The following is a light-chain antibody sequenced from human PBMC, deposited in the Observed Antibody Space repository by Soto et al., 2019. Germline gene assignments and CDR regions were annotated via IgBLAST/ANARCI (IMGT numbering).Light chain of an antibody. CDR3: SSYTSTTTLYV. CDR2: EVS. Sequence: QSALTQPASVSGSPGQSITIPCTGTSSDVGGYNYVSWYQQHPGKAPKLIIYEVSNRPSGVSNRFSGSKSGDTASLTISGLHAEDGADYFCSSYTSTTTLYVFGTGTKVTVL. CDR1: SSDVGGYNY. J-gene: IGLJ1*01. V-gene: IGLV2-14*01.